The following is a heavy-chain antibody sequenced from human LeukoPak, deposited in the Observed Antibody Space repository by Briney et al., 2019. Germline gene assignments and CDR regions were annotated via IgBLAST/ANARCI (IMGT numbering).Heavy chain of an antibody. CDR3: GRDPNGDYVGAFEF. D-gene: IGHD4-17*01. V-gene: IGHV3-23*01. CDR1: EFPFSAYA. J-gene: IGHJ3*01. CDR2: IGGSGSNT. Sequence: PGGSLRVSCVAPEFPFSAYAMTWVRLTPGKGLEWVSSIGGSGSNTNYADSVRGRFTISRDNSKNTLYLQMNSLRAEDTAVYYCGRDPNGDYVGAFEFWGQGTLVSVSS.